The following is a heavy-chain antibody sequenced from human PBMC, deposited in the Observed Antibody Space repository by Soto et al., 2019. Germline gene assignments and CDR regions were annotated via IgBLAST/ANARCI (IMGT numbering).Heavy chain of an antibody. CDR1: GYTFTSYD. CDR2: MNPNSGNT. CDR3: ASTLLRYFDWSNYGMDV. J-gene: IGHJ6*02. Sequence: GASVKVSCKASGYTFTSYDINWVRQATGQGLEWMGWMNPNSGNTGYAQKFQGRVTMTRNTSISTAYMELSSLRSEDTAVYYCASTLLRYFDWSNYGMDVWGQGTTVTVSS. D-gene: IGHD3-9*01. V-gene: IGHV1-8*01.